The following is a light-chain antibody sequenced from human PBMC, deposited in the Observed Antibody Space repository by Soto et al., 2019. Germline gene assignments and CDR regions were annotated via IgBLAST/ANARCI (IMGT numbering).Light chain of an antibody. Sequence: QSVLTQPPSVSGAPGQRVTISCTGSSSNIGPTYDVHWYQQLPGTAPKLLIYANTNRPSGVSNRFSGSKSGNTAYLTISGLQVEDEAEYFCFSFTTTSTHVFGTGTKVTVL. J-gene: IGLJ1*01. V-gene: IGLV1-40*01. CDR3: FSFTTTSTHV. CDR1: SSNIGPTYD. CDR2: ANT.